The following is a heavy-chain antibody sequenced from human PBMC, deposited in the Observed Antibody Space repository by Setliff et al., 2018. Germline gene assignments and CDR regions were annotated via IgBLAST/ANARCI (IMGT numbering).Heavy chain of an antibody. V-gene: IGHV4-39*01. D-gene: IGHD3-22*01. CDR2: VDRSGNT. CDR3: ARRDSTSYYGYSFDF. CDR1: GDSISRSTYY. J-gene: IGHJ4*02. Sequence: ETLSLTCSVSGDSISRSTYYWGWIRQSPGKGLDWIGTVDRSGNTFYNPSLRSRVTISVDTSKNQISLKLTSVSAADTAFYYCARRDSTSYYGYSFDFWGRGTLVTVSS.